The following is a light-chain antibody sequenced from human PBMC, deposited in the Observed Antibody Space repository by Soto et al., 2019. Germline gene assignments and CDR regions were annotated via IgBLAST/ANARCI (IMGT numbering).Light chain of an antibody. V-gene: IGKV1-33*01. CDR2: DAS. CDR1: QDINNS. Sequence: DIQMTQSLSSLSASVGDRVTITCQAKQDINNSLNWYQQRPGEAPKLLIYDASILEAGVPSRFSGSGFGTTFTLTISSLQPEDFATYYCQQFDNLPLTFGGGTKVELK. CDR3: QQFDNLPLT. J-gene: IGKJ4*01.